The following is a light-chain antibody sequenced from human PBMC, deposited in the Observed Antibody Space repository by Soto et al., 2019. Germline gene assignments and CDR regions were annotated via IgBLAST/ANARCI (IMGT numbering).Light chain of an antibody. CDR3: QQYNKWFQVRT. J-gene: IGKJ1*01. CDR2: GAS. V-gene: IGKV3-15*01. Sequence: NGIMRSPPTXLACLNDRAPRTWRASQSVSSNLAWYQKKTGKANRXLXXGASKRANGIQDRLRGSGSGTEFTLKISSRMPADPALYYWQQYNKWFQVRTFGHGTQVDI. CDR1: QSVSSN.